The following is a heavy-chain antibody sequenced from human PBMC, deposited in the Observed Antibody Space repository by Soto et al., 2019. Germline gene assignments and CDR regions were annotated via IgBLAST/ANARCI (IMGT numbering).Heavy chain of an antibody. CDR2: IYYSGST. CDR1: GGSISSYY. Sequence: PSETLSLTCTVSGGSISSYYWSWIRQHPGKGLEWIGYIYYSGSTYYNPSLKSRVTISVDTSKNQFSLKLSSVTAADTAVYYCARAFRYYYGSGSYSEIPSDAFDIWGQGTMVTVSS. CDR3: ARAFRYYYGSGSYSEIPSDAFDI. D-gene: IGHD3-10*01. J-gene: IGHJ3*02. V-gene: IGHV4-59*06.